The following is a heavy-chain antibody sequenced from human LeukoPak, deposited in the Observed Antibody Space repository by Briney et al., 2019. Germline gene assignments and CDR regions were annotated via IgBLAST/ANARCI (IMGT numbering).Heavy chain of an antibody. CDR1: GFTFSSYE. J-gene: IGHJ6*02. D-gene: IGHD6-13*01. CDR2: ISSSGSTI. CDR3: ARVMRSSSSWYVAFKYYYYYCGMDV. V-gene: IGHV3-48*03. Sequence: PGGSLRLSCAASGFTFSSYEMNWVRQAPGKGLEWVSYISSSGSTIYYADSVKGRFTISRDNAKNTLYLQMNSLRAEDTAVYYCARVMRSSSSWYVAFKYYYYYCGMDVWGQGTTVTVSS.